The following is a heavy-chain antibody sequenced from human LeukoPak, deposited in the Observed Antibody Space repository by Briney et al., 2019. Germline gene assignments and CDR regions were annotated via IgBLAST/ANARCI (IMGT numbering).Heavy chain of an antibody. V-gene: IGHV4-38-2*02. Sequence: SETLSLTCAVSGYSITSGFYWGWIRQPPGKGLEWIGTISHSGTTDYKSTLESRLTMSMDTSKNLFSLRLTSVTAADTAVYYCAREGAVPGIDPWGQGTLVTVSS. J-gene: IGHJ5*02. CDR1: GYSITSGFY. CDR3: AREGAVPGIDP. D-gene: IGHD3-16*01. CDR2: ISHSGTT.